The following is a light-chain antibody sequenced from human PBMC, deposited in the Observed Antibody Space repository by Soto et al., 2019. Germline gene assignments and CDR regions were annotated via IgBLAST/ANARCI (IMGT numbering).Light chain of an antibody. J-gene: IGKJ4*01. Sequence: IQLTQSPSSLSASVGDRVTITCRASQGISSVLAWYQQKPGKAPKLLIYGASTLQSGVPLRFSGSGSGTDFTLTISSLQPEDSATYYCQQLNSYPLTYGGGTKVEIK. CDR2: GAS. CDR1: QGISSV. V-gene: IGKV1-9*01. CDR3: QQLNSYPLT.